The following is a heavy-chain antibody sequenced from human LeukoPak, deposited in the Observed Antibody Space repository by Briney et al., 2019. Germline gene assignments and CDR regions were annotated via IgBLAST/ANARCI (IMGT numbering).Heavy chain of an antibody. CDR2: ISYDGSNK. J-gene: IGHJ6*02. CDR3: ARDLDYELDV. Sequence: GGSLRLSCAASGFTFSSYAMHWVRQAPGKGLEWVAVISYDGSNKYYADSVKGRFTISRDNSKNTLHLQMNSLRAEDTAVYYCARDLDYELDVWGQGTTVTVSS. CDR1: GFTFSSYA. V-gene: IGHV3-30-3*01. D-gene: IGHD4-17*01.